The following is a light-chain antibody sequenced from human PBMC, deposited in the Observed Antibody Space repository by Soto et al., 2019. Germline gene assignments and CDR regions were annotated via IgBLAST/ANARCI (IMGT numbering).Light chain of an antibody. CDR3: QQTYSSFS. V-gene: IGKV1-39*01. Sequence: DIQMTQSPSSLSASVGDRVTITCRAGQFISKYLNWYQQKPGKAPKLLIFGAFNLEGGVPSRFSGSGSGTEFTITISGLLPDDFATYCCQQTYSSFSFGPGTTVEI. CDR2: GAF. CDR1: QFISKY. J-gene: IGKJ3*01.